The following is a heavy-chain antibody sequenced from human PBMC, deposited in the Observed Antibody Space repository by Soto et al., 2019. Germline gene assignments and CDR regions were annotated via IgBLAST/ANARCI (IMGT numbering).Heavy chain of an antibody. D-gene: IGHD7-27*01. CDR3: ARVGWGGDS. J-gene: IGHJ5*01. CDR2: RSYSETP. CDR1: GGSVSSGPYH. Sequence: QVQLQESGPGLVKPSETLSLTCSVSGGSVSSGPYHRSWIRQAPGKGLEWIGFRSYSETPDYNPSVKRRVVISIDRPKNQLSLELKSVTSADTAVYFCARVGWGGDSWGQGTLVIVSA. V-gene: IGHV4-61*01.